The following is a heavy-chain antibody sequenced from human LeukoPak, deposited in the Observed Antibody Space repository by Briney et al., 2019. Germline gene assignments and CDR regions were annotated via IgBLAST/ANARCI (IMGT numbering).Heavy chain of an antibody. CDR3: VRHGSYCGGDCYFDY. Sequence: SETLSLTCNVSGASIRSGRNYWGWIRQSPGKGLEWIGSIYYSGSSSYNPSLQSRVSISVDTSKNQFSLKLISVTAADTAVYYCVRHGSYCGGDCYFDYWGQGTLVTVSS. J-gene: IGHJ4*02. CDR1: GASIRSGRNY. D-gene: IGHD2-21*02. V-gene: IGHV4-39*01. CDR2: IYYSGSS.